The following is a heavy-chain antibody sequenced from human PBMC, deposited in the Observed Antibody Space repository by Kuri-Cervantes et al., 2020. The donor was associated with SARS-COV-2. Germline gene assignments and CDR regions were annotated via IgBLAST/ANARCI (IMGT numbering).Heavy chain of an antibody. CDR2: ISYDGSNK. V-gene: IGHV3-30-3*01. J-gene: IGHJ6*03. D-gene: IGHD6-13*01. CDR3: AKASIAAAGEGNYYYYYYMDV. Sequence: LSLTCAASGFTFSSYAMHWVRQAPGKGLEWVAVISYDGSNKYYADSVKGRFTISRDNSKNTLYLQMNSLRAEDTAVYYCAKASIAAAGEGNYYYYYYMDVWGKGTTVTVSS. CDR1: GFTFSSYA.